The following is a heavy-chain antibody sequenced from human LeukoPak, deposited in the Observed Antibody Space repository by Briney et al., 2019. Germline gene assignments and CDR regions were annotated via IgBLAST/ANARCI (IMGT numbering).Heavy chain of an antibody. CDR3: ARRSDSSGYYAPPTNYYYYMDV. Sequence: PSETLSLTCAVYGGSFSGYYWSWIRQPPGKGLEWIGEINHSGSTNCNPSLNSRVAISVDTSKNQFSLKLSSVTAADTAVYYCARRSDSSGYYAPPTNYYYYMDVWGKGTTVTVSS. V-gene: IGHV4-34*01. D-gene: IGHD3-22*01. CDR2: INHSGST. CDR1: GGSFSGYY. J-gene: IGHJ6*03.